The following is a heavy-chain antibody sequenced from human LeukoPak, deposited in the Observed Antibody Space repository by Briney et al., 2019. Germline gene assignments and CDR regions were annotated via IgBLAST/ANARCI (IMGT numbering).Heavy chain of an antibody. CDR1: GFTFTNHS. V-gene: IGHV3-21*01. J-gene: IGHJ5*02. CDR3: ARDGTVTAGSFDP. CDR2: MSSSSSYR. Sequence: GESLRLSCAASGFTFTNHSINWVRQAPGKGLERVSYMSSSSSYRCYADSVKGRFTISRDNAKNSLSLQMNSLTAEDTAVYYCARDGTVTAGSFDPWGGGTLVTVSS. D-gene: IGHD4-17*01.